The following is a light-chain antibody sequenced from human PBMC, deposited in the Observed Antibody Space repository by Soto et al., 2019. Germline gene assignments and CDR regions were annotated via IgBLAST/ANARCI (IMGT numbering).Light chain of an antibody. CDR2: GVS. CDR3: SSFTSSRTDV. Sequence: QSALTQPASVSGSPGRSITISCTGTSSDVGSYHYVSWYQQHPGKAPKLMIHGVSDRPSGLSNRFSGSKSCNTATLSISRLQAEDEAYYYCSSFTSSRTDVFGTGTKHTGL. CDR1: SSDVGSYHY. J-gene: IGLJ1*01. V-gene: IGLV2-14*01.